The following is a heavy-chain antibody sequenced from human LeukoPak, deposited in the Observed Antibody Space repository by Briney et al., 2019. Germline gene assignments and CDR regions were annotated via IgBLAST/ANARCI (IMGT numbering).Heavy chain of an antibody. J-gene: IGHJ4*02. CDR2: IYYSGST. CDR1: GGSISSYY. Sequence: SETLSLTCTVSGGSISSYYWSWIPQTPGKGLEWIGDIYYSGSTNYNPSLKSRVTISVVRSKNQFSLKLHTGTPRGTAVYYCARHTDIAPLSSLKYWGQGTLVTVSS. D-gene: IGHD6-13*01. V-gene: IGHV4-59*08. CDR3: ARHTDIAPLSSLKY.